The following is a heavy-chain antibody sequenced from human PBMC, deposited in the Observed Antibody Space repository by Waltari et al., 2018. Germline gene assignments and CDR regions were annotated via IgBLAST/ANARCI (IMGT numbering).Heavy chain of an antibody. CDR3: ARGSGVDS. Sequence: EVQLLESGGRLVPPGVSLRLSCAAAGVTFSTYFMNWVRQVPGKGLDCFSSFIDRGGIINYAGPVKGRFTISRDNSENTLYLQMNSLRAEDTAVYYCARGSGVDSWGQGTLVTISS. CDR2: FIDRGGII. D-gene: IGHD7-27*01. CDR1: GVTFSTYF. V-gene: IGHV3-23*01. J-gene: IGHJ4*02.